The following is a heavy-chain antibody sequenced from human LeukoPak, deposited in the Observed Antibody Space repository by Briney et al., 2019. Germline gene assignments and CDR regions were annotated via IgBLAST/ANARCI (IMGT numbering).Heavy chain of an antibody. J-gene: IGHJ5*02. CDR1: GGSISSYY. Sequence: SETLSLTCTVSGGSISSYYWSWIRQSPGKGLEWIGEGDHRGGTKYNPTLKGRVTISADSSKNQFSLKLNSVTAADTAVYYCAKNGQSGFSFDPWGQGTQVTVSS. V-gene: IGHV4-34*01. D-gene: IGHD1-26*01. CDR3: AKNGQSGFSFDP. CDR2: GDHRGGT.